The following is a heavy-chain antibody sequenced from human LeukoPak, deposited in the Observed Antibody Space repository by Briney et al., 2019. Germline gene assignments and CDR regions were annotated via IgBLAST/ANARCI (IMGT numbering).Heavy chain of an antibody. Sequence: GGSLRLSCAASGFTFSSYGMHWVRQAPGKGLEWVAVISYDGSNKYYADSVKGRFTISRDNSKNTLYLQMNSLRAEDTAVYYCAKETSYSSSWYRGGIDYWGQGTLVTVSS. D-gene: IGHD6-13*01. CDR3: AKETSYSSSWYRGGIDY. J-gene: IGHJ4*02. CDR2: ISYDGSNK. CDR1: GFTFSSYG. V-gene: IGHV3-30*18.